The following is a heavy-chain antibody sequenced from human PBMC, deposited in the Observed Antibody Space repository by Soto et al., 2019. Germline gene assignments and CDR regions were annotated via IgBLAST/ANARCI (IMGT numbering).Heavy chain of an antibody. D-gene: IGHD3-10*01. J-gene: IGHJ5*01. CDR2: IDQSGST. Sequence: QVQLQQWGAGLLKPSETLSLTCAVSGGSFSVYSWSWLRQPPGKGLEWIGDIDQSGSTHYNPSLKSRVTISVDTAKRHFYRNVTSVTAADTAVYFCARRGRYKTMTMVPGFDSWGQGTLVTVSS. V-gene: IGHV4-34*02. CDR3: ARRGRYKTMTMVPGFDS. CDR1: GGSFSVYS.